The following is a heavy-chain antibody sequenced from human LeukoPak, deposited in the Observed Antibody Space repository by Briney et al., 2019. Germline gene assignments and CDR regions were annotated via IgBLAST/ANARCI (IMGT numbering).Heavy chain of an antibody. CDR2: ISSSGNTI. CDR3: ARDHYDFWSGYYIFDY. D-gene: IGHD3-3*01. J-gene: IGHJ4*02. V-gene: IGHV3-48*03. CDR1: GFTFSSYE. Sequence: PGGSLRLSCAASGFTFSSYEMNWVRQAPGKGLEWVSYISSSGNTIYYADSVKGRFTISRDNAKNSLYLQMNSLRAEDTAVYYCARDHYDFWSGYYIFDYWGQGTLVTVSS.